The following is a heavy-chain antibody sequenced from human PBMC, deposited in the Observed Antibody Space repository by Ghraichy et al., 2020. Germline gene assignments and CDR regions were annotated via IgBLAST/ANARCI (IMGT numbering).Heavy chain of an antibody. CDR2: IYYSGST. V-gene: IGHV4-39*07. J-gene: IGHJ5*02. D-gene: IGHD6-25*01. Sequence: ESLNISCTVSGGSISSSSYYWGWIRQPPGKGLEWIGSIYYSGSTYYNPSLKSRVTISVDTSKNQFSLKLSSVTAADTAVYYCARDISIAANENWFDPWGQGTLVTVSS. CDR1: GGSISSSSYY. CDR3: ARDISIAANENWFDP.